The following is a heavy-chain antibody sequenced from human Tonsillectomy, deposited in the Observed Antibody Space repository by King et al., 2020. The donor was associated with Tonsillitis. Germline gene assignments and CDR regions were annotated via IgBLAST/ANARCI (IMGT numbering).Heavy chain of an antibody. J-gene: IGHJ5*02. CDR1: GFTFSSYG. V-gene: IGHV3-30*18. D-gene: IGHD6-19*01. Sequence: VQLVESGGGVVHPGRSLRLSCAASGFTFSSYGMHWVRQAPGKGLEWVAVISYDGSNKYYADSVKGRFTISRDNSKNTLYLQMNSLRAEDTAVYYCAKPSYSSGWLSWFDPWGQGTLVTVSS. CDR3: AKPSYSSGWLSWFDP. CDR2: ISYDGSNK.